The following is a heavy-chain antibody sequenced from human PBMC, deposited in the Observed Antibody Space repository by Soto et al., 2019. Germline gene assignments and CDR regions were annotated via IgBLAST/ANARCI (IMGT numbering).Heavy chain of an antibody. V-gene: IGHV3-74*01. D-gene: IGHD1-1*01. CDR1: GFKLGSYW. CDR3: ARGGMEPFDD. Sequence: EVQLVESGGGLVQPGGSLRLSCAASGFKLGSYWMHWVRQAPGKGLVWVSRINDYGTTINYAESVEGRFTISRDDAKSALYLQMNNLRAEDTAVYYCARGGMEPFDDWGQGALVTVSS. J-gene: IGHJ4*02. CDR2: INDYGTTI.